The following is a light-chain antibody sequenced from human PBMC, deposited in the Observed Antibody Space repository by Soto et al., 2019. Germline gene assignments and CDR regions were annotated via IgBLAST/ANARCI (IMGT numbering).Light chain of an antibody. CDR3: QQYGSSPPWT. J-gene: IGKJ1*01. V-gene: IGKV3-20*01. CDR1: QSVGSSY. Sequence: EIVLTQSPGTLSLSPGERATLSCRAIQSVGSSYLAWYQQTPGQAPRLLIYAASSRATGIPDRFSGSGSGADFTLTISRLEPEDFAVYYCQQYGSSPPWTFGQGTKVDIK. CDR2: AAS.